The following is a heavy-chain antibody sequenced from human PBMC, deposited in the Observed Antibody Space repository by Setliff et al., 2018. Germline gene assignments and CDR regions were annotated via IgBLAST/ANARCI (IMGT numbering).Heavy chain of an antibody. D-gene: IGHD1-26*01. V-gene: IGHV4-59*08. CDR3: ARAPDSGTYYNLYPYYNDV. J-gene: IGHJ6*03. CDR1: GGSISGYY. Sequence: PSETLSLTCNVSGGSISGYYWSWIRQPPGKGLEXIGNXXXXXXXXXXXXXXSRVXXSVDTVKNQFSLRLSSLTAADTAVYYCARAPDSGTYYNLYPYYNDVWGKGTTVTVSS. CDR2: XXXXXXX.